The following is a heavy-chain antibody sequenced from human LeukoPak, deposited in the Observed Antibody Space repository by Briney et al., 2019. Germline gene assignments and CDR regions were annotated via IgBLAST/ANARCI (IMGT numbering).Heavy chain of an antibody. CDR3: ARTYYFGSGNYHFDY. CDR2: IYSSGST. CDR1: GGSISTYY. D-gene: IGHD3-10*01. J-gene: IGHJ4*02. Sequence: SETLSLTCTVSGGSISTYYWSWLRQPQGKGLEWVGYIYSSGSTNYNPSVKSRVTISVDTSKNQFSPKLTSVTAADAAVYYCARTYYFGSGNYHFDYWGQGTLVTVSS. V-gene: IGHV4-59*08.